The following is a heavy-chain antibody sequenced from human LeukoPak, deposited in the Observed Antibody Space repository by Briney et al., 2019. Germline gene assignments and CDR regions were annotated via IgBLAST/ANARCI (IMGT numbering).Heavy chain of an antibody. CDR3: ARDVVGNLVGAFDI. D-gene: IGHD1-7*01. CDR1: GFTFSNYA. CDR2: ISSSGSYI. Sequence: PGGSLRLSCVASGFTFSNYAMTWVRQAPGKGLEWVSSISSSGSYIYYADSVKGRFTISRDNAKNSLYLQMNSLRAEDTTVYYCARDVVGNLVGAFDIWGQGTMVSVSS. J-gene: IGHJ3*02. V-gene: IGHV3-21*01.